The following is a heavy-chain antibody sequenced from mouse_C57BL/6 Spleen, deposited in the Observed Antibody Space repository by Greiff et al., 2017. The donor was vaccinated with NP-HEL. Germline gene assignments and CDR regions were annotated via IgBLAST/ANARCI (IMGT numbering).Heavy chain of an antibody. CDR1: GFTFSSYA. D-gene: IGHD2-5*01. Sequence: EVQLVESGGGLVKPGGSLKLSCAASGFTFSSYAMSWVRQTPEKRLEWVATISDGGSYTYYPDNVKGRFTISRDNAKNNLYLQMSHLKSEDTAMYYCASSYYSNYAWFAYWGQGTLVTVSA. CDR2: ISDGGSYT. V-gene: IGHV5-4*01. CDR3: ASSYYSNYAWFAY. J-gene: IGHJ3*01.